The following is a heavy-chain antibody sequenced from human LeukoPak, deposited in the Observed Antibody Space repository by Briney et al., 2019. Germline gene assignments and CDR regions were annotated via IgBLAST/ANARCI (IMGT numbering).Heavy chain of an antibody. CDR1: GFTLSRHW. Sequence: AGGSLRLSCAASGFTLSRHWMSWVRQAPGEGLEWVANIKQDGSQTYYVDSVKGRFTISRDNAKNSLYLQMNSLRAEDTAVYYCARRASSSFYYYGMDVWGQGTTVTVSS. J-gene: IGHJ6*02. CDR2: IKQDGSQT. D-gene: IGHD6-13*01. CDR3: ARRASSSFYYYGMDV. V-gene: IGHV3-7*03.